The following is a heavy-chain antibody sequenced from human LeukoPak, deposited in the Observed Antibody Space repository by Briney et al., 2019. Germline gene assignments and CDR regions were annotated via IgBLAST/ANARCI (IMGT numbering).Heavy chain of an antibody. D-gene: IGHD6-13*01. CDR1: GFTFSSYW. CDR3: ARVHGSWAFDY. CDR2: IKQDGSEK. Sequence: PGGSLRLSCAASGFTFSSYWMSWVRQAPGKGLEWVANIKQDGSEKYYVDSVKGRSTISGDNAKNSLYLQMNSLRAEDTAVYYCARVHGSWAFDYWGQGTLVTVSS. V-gene: IGHV3-7*01. J-gene: IGHJ4*02.